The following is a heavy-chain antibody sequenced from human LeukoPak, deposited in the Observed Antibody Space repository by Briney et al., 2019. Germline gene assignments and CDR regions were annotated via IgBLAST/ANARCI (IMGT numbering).Heavy chain of an antibody. CDR1: GFTFSSYW. V-gene: IGHV3-7*01. J-gene: IGHJ6*02. CDR3: AVKAAAGLYYYYGMDV. Sequence: PGGSLRLSCAASGFTFSSYWMSWVRQAPGKGQEWVANIKQDGSEKYYVDSVKGRFTISRDNAKNSLYLQMNSLRAEDTAVYYCAVKAAAGLYYYYGMDVWGQGTTVTVSS. CDR2: IKQDGSEK. D-gene: IGHD6-13*01.